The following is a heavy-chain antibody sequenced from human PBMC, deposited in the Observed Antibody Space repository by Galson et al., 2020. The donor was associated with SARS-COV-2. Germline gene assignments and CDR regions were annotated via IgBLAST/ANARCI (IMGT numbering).Heavy chain of an antibody. J-gene: IGHJ2*01. V-gene: IGHV4-39*01. CDR3: ASETVDIVATIHSWYFDL. CDR2: IYYSGST. CDR1: GGSISSSSYY. D-gene: IGHD5-12*01. Sequence: SETLSLTCTVSGGSISSSSYYWGWIRQPPGKGLEWIGSIYYSGSTYYNPSLKSRVTISVDTSKNQFSLKLSSVTAADTAVYYCASETVDIVATIHSWYFDLWGRGTLVTVSS.